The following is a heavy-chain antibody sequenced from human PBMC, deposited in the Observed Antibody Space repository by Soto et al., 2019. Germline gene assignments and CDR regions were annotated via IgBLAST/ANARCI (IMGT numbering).Heavy chain of an antibody. D-gene: IGHD2-15*01. CDR3: ARMDCSGGSCYQNWFDP. Sequence: TSETLSLTCAVSGGSISSSNVWSWVRQPPGKGLEWIGEIYHSGSTNYNPSLKSRVTISVDKSKNQFSLKLSSVTAADTAVYYCARMDCSGGSCYQNWFDPWGQGTLVTVSS. J-gene: IGHJ5*02. CDR2: IYHSGST. V-gene: IGHV4-4*02. CDR1: GGSISSSNV.